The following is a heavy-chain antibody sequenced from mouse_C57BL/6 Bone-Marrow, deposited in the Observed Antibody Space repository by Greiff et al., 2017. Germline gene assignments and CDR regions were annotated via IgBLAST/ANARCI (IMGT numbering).Heavy chain of an antibody. J-gene: IGHJ4*01. D-gene: IGHD1-1*01. Sequence: VQLQQPGAELVKPGASVKVSCMASGYTFTSYWMHWVKQRPGQGLEWIGRIHPSDSDTNYNQKFKGKATLTVDKSSSTAYMQLSSLTSEDSAVYYCAPGDYYYGSSYSAMDYWGQGTSVTVSS. CDR2: IHPSDSDT. CDR3: APGDYYYGSSYSAMDY. V-gene: IGHV1-74*01. CDR1: GYTFTSYW.